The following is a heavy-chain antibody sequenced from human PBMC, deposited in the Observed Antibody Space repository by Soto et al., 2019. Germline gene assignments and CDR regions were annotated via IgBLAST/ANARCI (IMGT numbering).Heavy chain of an antibody. CDR3: ARAKYYDILTGYYYFDY. CDR1: GGTFSSYA. CDR2: IIPIFGTA. V-gene: IGHV1-69*13. Sequence: SVKVSCKASGGTFSSYAISWVRQAPGQGLEWMGGIIPIFGTANYAQKFQGRVTITADESTSTAYMELSSLRPEDTAVYYCARAKYYDILTGYYYFDYWGQGTLVTVSS. J-gene: IGHJ4*02. D-gene: IGHD3-9*01.